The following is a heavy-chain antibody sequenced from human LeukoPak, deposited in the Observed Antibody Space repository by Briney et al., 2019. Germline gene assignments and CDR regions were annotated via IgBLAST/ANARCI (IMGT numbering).Heavy chain of an antibody. V-gene: IGHV3-7*01. D-gene: IGHD1-26*01. CDR1: GFMLSSYW. J-gene: IGHJ4*02. CDR2: LKQDGSEK. Sequence: GGSLRLSCAASGFMLSSYWMSWVRQAPGKGLEWVANLKQDGSEKYYVDSVKGRFTISRDNAKNSLFLQMNRLRAEDTAVYYCAREGSQSASGTYPGNDWGQGTLVTVSS. CDR3: AREGSQSASGTYPGND.